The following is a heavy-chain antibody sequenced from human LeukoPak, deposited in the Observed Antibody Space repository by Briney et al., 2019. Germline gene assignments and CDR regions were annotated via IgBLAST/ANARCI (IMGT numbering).Heavy chain of an antibody. J-gene: IGHJ4*02. CDR1: GFTFSSYA. D-gene: IGHD3-3*01. Sequence: QPGGSLRLSCAASGFTFSSYAMSWVRQAPGKELEWVSAISGSGGSTYYADSVKGRFTISRDNSKNTLYLQMNSLRAEDTAVYYCAKLVSFWSGYFDYWGQGTLVTVSS. V-gene: IGHV3-23*01. CDR3: AKLVSFWSGYFDY. CDR2: ISGSGGST.